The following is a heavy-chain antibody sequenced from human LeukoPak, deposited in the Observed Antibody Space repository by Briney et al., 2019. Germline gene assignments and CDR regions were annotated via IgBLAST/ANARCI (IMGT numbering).Heavy chain of an antibody. D-gene: IGHD3-10*01. V-gene: IGHV1-69*02. J-gene: IGHJ6*02. CDR2: IIPILGVA. Sequence: SGKVSCKPSGATVSSYTITWGRRSPGHGGEWRGRIIPILGVANYAQKFQGRVTITADKSTSKAYMELSSLRSEDTAVYYCARARDYYGSGSYGMDVWGQGTTVTVSS. CDR1: GATVSSYT. CDR3: ARARDYYGSGSYGMDV.